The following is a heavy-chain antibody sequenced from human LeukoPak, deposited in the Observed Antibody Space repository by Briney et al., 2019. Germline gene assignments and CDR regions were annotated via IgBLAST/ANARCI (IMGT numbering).Heavy chain of an antibody. V-gene: IGHV4-39*01. Sequence: SETLSLTCTVSGGSISSSSYYWGWIRQPPGKGLEWIGSIYYSGSTYYNPSLKSRVIISVDTSKNQFSLKLSSVTAADTAVYYCAALRSGTIFGVVIIPYFDYWGQGTLVTVSS. J-gene: IGHJ4*02. CDR2: IYYSGST. CDR3: AALRSGTIFGVVIIPYFDY. CDR1: GGSISSSSYY. D-gene: IGHD3-3*01.